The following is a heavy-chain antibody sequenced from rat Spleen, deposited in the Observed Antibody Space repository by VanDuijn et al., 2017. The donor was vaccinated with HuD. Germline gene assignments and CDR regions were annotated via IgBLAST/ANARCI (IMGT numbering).Heavy chain of an antibody. CDR1: GITFNNYW. CDR2: ISNIDDT. J-gene: IGHJ2*01. V-gene: IGHV5-31*01. CDR3: GRHGYNSYFDY. Sequence: EVQLVESGGGRVQPGRSLRLSCVASGITFNNYWMTWIRQAPGKGLEWVASISNIDDTYYSDSVKSRFSISRDNAKSTLYLQMNSLRSEDTATYYCGRHGYNSYFDYWGQGVMVTVSS. D-gene: IGHD1-9*01.